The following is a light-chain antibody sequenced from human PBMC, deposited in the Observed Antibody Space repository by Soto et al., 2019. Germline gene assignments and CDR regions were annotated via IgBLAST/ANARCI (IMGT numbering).Light chain of an antibody. CDR3: IQDFISPLT. V-gene: IGKV1-6*01. Sequence: AIQMTQSPSSLSASLGDRVTITCRASQGIRGDLGWYQQKPGKAPKLLISATSTLQSGVPSRFSGRGSGTNFTLTISSLQPEDFATYYCIQDFISPLTVGQGTKVHIK. CDR2: ATS. J-gene: IGKJ1*01. CDR1: QGIRGD.